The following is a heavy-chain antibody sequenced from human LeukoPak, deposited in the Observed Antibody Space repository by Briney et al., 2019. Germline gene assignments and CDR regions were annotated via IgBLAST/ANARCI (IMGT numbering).Heavy chain of an antibody. J-gene: IGHJ4*02. CDR2: IRYDGSNK. CDR1: GFTFSSYG. Sequence: GGSLRLSCAASGFTFSSYGMHWVRQAPGKGLEWVAFIRYDGSNKYYADSVKGRFTISRDNSKNTLYLQMNSLRAEDTAVYYCAKDRGAGDFSLFDYWGQGTLVTVSS. D-gene: IGHD3-3*01. V-gene: IGHV3-30*02. CDR3: AKDRGAGDFSLFDY.